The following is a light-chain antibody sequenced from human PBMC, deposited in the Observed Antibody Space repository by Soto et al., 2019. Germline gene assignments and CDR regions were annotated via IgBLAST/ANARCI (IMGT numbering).Light chain of an antibody. CDR3: GTWDNSLSTPV. Sequence: QSVLTQPPSVSAAPGQKVTISCSGSSSNIGSNYVSWYQHLPGTAPKLLIYDNDQRPSGIPDRFSASKSGTSATLGITGLQTGDEADYFCGTWDNSLSTPVFEGGTQLTVL. CDR1: SSNIGSNY. CDR2: DND. J-gene: IGLJ7*01. V-gene: IGLV1-51*01.